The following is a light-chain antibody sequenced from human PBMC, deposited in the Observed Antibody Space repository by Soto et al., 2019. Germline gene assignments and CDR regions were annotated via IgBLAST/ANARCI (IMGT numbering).Light chain of an antibody. Sequence: DIQMTQSPSSLSASVGDRVTITCRATQGISNFLAWYQQKPGQLPKLLIYGASTLQTGVPSRFSGSGSGTDFSLIITSLQPDDVATYYCQKYISAPFTFGPGTNVDIK. CDR3: QKYISAPFT. CDR2: GAS. V-gene: IGKV1-27*01. J-gene: IGKJ3*01. CDR1: QGISNF.